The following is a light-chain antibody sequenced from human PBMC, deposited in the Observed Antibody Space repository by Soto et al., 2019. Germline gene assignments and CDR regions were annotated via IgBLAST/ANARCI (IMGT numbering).Light chain of an antibody. J-gene: IGKJ1*01. CDR2: GAS. Sequence: DIRMTQSPSTLSSSVGDRVAITCRASQTIGTWLAWYQQKPVKAPHLLIYGASTLESGVPLRFSGSGSGTEFTLIISSLQPDDFATYYCQQYNSYPWTFGQGTKVDIK. CDR3: QQYNSYPWT. CDR1: QTIGTW. V-gene: IGKV1-5*01.